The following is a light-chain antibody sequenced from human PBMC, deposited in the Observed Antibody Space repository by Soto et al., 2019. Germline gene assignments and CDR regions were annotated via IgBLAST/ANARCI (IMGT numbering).Light chain of an antibody. CDR2: DVS. V-gene: IGLV2-11*01. J-gene: IGLJ1*01. Sequence: SALTQPRSVSGSPGQSVTISCTGTSSDIGAYNYVSWFQQHPGTAPKLMIYDVSKRPSGVPDRFSGSKSGNTASLTISRPQAEDEADYYCCSYAGSYTNVFGTGTKVTVL. CDR1: SSDIGAYNY. CDR3: CSYAGSYTNV.